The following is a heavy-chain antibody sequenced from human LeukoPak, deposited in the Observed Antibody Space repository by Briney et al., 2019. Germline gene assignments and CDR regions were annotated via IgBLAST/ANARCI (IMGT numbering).Heavy chain of an antibody. V-gene: IGHV3-53*04. CDR3: ARLPYYYDSSGPYYYGLDV. Sequence: GGSLRLSCAAIGITVSSHYMTWVRQAPGKGLEWVSVIYSGGSTYYADSAKGRFTISRHNSKNTLYLQMNGLRVEDTAVYYCARLPYYYDSSGPYYYGLDVWGQGTTVTVSS. CDR2: IYSGGST. J-gene: IGHJ6*02. D-gene: IGHD3-22*01. CDR1: GITVSSHY.